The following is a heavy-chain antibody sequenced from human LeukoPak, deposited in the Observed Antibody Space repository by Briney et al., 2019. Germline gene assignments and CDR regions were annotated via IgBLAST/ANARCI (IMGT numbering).Heavy chain of an antibody. V-gene: IGHV3-30*02. CDR1: GFTFSSYG. Sequence: AGGSLRLSCAASGFTFSSYGMHWVRQAPGKGLEWVAFIRYDGSNKYYADSVKGRFTISRDNSKNTLYLQMNSLRAEDTAVYYCAKDGPWGPDSSGYYDDAFDIWGQGTMVTVSS. J-gene: IGHJ3*02. CDR3: AKDGPWGPDSSGYYDDAFDI. D-gene: IGHD3-22*01. CDR2: IRYDGSNK.